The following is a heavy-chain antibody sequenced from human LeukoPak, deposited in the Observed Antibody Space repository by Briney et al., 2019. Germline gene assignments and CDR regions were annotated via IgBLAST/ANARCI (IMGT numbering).Heavy chain of an antibody. CDR3: ARASPTYNSGWSFYDY. CDR2: ISSSSSYI. V-gene: IGHV3-21*01. CDR1: GFTFSSYW. J-gene: IGHJ4*02. Sequence: GGSLRLSCAASGFTFSSYWMHWVRQAPGKGLEWVSSISSSSSYIYYADSVKGRFTISRDNAKNSLFLQMNRLRAEDTAVYYCARASPTYNSGWSFYDYWGQGTLVTVSS. D-gene: IGHD6-19*01.